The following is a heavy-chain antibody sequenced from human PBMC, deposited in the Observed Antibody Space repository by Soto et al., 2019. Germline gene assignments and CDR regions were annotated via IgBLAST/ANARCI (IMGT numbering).Heavy chain of an antibody. Sequence: QVPLVQSGAEVKKPGASVKVSCKASGYTFTSYGISWVRQAPGQGLEWMGWISAYNGNTNYAQKLQGRVTMTTDTSTSTAYMELRSLRSDDTAVYYCARLPYGITISEGWFDPWGQGTLVTVSS. J-gene: IGHJ5*02. D-gene: IGHD3-3*01. CDR3: ARLPYGITISEGWFDP. V-gene: IGHV1-18*01. CDR1: GYTFTSYG. CDR2: ISAYNGNT.